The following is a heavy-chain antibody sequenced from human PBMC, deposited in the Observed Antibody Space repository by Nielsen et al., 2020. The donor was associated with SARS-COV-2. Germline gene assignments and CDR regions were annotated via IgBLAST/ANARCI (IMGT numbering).Heavy chain of an antibody. Sequence: SETLSLTCTVSGYSISSGYYWGWIRQPPGKGLEWIGSICHSGSTYYNPSLKSRVTISVDTSKNQFSLKLSSVTAADTAVYYCAREGGYSSRLGYFDYWGQGTLVTVSS. CDR1: GYSISSGYY. V-gene: IGHV4-38-2*02. J-gene: IGHJ4*02. CDR2: ICHSGST. CDR3: AREGGYSSRLGYFDY. D-gene: IGHD5-18*01.